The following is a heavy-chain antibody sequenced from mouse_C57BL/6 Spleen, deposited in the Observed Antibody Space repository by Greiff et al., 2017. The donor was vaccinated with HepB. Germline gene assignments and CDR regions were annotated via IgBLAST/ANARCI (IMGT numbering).Heavy chain of an antibody. V-gene: IGHV14-2*01. CDR2: IDPEDGET. CDR1: GFNIKDYY. Sequence: VQLVESGAELVKPGASVKLSCTASGFNIKDYYMHWVKQRTEQGLEWIGRIDPEDGETKYAPKFQGKATITADTSSNTAYLQLSSLTSEDTAVDYCARYIGSPPWFAYWGQGTLVTVSA. J-gene: IGHJ3*01. D-gene: IGHD1-1*01. CDR3: ARYIGSPPWFAY.